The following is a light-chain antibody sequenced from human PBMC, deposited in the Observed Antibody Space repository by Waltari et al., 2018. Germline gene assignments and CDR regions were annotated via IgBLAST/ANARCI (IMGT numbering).Light chain of an antibody. V-gene: IGLV2-8*01. Sequence: QSALTQPPSASGSPGQSVSIPCTGTSSDVGTYKDVSWYQQHPGKAPKLIIYDVSERPSGVPDRFSGSKSANTASLTVSGLQAEDEADYYCNSYAGSNSVVFGGGTKLTVL. J-gene: IGLJ3*02. CDR2: DVS. CDR1: SSDVGTYKD. CDR3: NSYAGSNSVV.